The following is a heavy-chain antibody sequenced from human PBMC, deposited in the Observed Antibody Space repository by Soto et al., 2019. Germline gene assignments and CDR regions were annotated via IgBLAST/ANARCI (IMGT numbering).Heavy chain of an antibody. D-gene: IGHD1-26*01. CDR1: RDTFTSYY. Sequence: ASVKVSCKAPRDTFTSYYINWVRQEPGQGLEWMGVISPHGGSTAYAQKIKGRVTLTRDTSASTVYMEVSSLTSEDTAMYYCARSSGGNFGIIIEGTKWFAPWGQGTLVTVSS. CDR3: ARSSGGNFGIIIEGTKWFAP. CDR2: ISPHGGST. J-gene: IGHJ5*02. V-gene: IGHV1-46*01.